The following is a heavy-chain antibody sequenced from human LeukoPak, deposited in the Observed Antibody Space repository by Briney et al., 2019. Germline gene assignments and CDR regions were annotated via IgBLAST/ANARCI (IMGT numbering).Heavy chain of an antibody. CDR2: IVVGSGNT. V-gene: IGHV1-58*02. CDR3: AAGWVCSGGSCYYYFDY. J-gene: IGHJ4*02. CDR1: GFTSTSSA. D-gene: IGHD2-15*01. Sequence: SVKVFCKASGFTSTSSAMQWVRQARGQRLEWIGWIVVGSGNTNYAQKFQERVTITRDMSTSTAYMELSSLRSEDTAAYYCAAGWVCSGGSCYYYFDYWGQGTLATVSS.